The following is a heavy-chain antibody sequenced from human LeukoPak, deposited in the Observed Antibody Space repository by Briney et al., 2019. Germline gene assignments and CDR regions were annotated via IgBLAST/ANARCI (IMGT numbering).Heavy chain of an antibody. CDR1: GGTFSSYA. D-gene: IGHD2-21*01. Sequence: ASVKVSCKATGGTFSSYAISWVRQAPGQGLEWMGGIIPIFGTANYAQKFQGRVTITADKSTSTAYMELSSLRSEDTAVYYCARVSAWGNAFDIWGQGTMVTVSS. V-gene: IGHV1-69*06. CDR3: ARVSAWGNAFDI. J-gene: IGHJ3*02. CDR2: IIPIFGTA.